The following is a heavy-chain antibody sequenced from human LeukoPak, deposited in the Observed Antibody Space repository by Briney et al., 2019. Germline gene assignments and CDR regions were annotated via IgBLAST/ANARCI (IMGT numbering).Heavy chain of an antibody. Sequence: SETLSLTCTVSGGSISSSSYYWGWIRQPPGKGLEWIGRIYTSGSTNYNPSLKSRVTISVDTSKNQFSLKLSSVTAADTAVYYCARASGTYSGFDYWGQGTLVTASS. D-gene: IGHD1-26*01. CDR3: ARASGTYSGFDY. CDR2: IYTSGST. CDR1: GGSISSSSYY. V-gene: IGHV4-39*07. J-gene: IGHJ4*02.